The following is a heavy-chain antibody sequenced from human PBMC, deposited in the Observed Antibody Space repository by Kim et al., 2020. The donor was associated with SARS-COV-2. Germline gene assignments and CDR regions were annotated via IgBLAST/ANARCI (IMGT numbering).Heavy chain of an antibody. D-gene: IGHD3-9*01. V-gene: IGHV3-30-3*01. CDR3: ARSFDSSERGDY. Sequence: GGSLRLSCAASGFTFSSYAMHWVRQAPGKGLEWVAVISYDGSNKYYADSVKGRFTISRDNSKNTLYLQMNSLRAEDTAVYYCARSFDSSERGDYWGQGTL. J-gene: IGHJ4*02. CDR2: ISYDGSNK. CDR1: GFTFSSYA.